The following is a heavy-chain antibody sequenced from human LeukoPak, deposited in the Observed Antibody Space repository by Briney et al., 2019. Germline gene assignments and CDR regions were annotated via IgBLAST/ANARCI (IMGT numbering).Heavy chain of an antibody. V-gene: IGHV3-30*04. D-gene: IGHD5-24*01. CDR2: ISNDGTNK. CDR1: GFTFSYHA. J-gene: IGHJ4*02. Sequence: GGSLRLSCAASGFTFSYHAMHWVRQAPGKGLEWVALISNDGTNKYYTDSVKGRFTISRDNSKNTLYLQMNSLRAEDTAVYYCARDREMAYFDYWGQGTLVIVSS. CDR3: ARDREMAYFDY.